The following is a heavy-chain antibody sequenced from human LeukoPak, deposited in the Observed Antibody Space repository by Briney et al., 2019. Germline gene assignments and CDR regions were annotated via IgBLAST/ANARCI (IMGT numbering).Heavy chain of an antibody. Sequence: GGSLRLSCAASGFTFSSYGIHWVRQAPGKGLEWVAFIRYDGSNKYYADSVKGRFTISRDNSKNTLYLQMNSLRAEDMAVYYCAKDPSFRPGYFDYWGQGTLVTVSS. V-gene: IGHV3-30*02. CDR2: IRYDGSNK. CDR1: GFTFSSYG. J-gene: IGHJ4*02. CDR3: AKDPSFRPGYFDY.